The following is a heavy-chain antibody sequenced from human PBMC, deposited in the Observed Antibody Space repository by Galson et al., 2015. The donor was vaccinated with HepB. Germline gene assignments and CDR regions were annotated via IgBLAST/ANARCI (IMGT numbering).Heavy chain of an antibody. V-gene: IGHV3-23*01. J-gene: IGHJ5*02. CDR2: ISGSGGST. Sequence: SLRLSCAASGFTFSSYAMSWVPQAPGKGLEWVSAISGSGGSTYYADSVKGRFTISRDNSKNTLYLQMNSLRAEDAAVYYCAKVNWGGLLCWFDPWGQGTLVTVSS. CDR1: GFTFSSYA. CDR3: AKVNWGGLLCWFDP. D-gene: IGHD7-27*01.